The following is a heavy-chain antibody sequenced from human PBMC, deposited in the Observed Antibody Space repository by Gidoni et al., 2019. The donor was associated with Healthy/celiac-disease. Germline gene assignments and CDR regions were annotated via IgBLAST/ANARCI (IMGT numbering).Heavy chain of an antibody. V-gene: IGHV4-39*01. CDR3: ARPKQWLVDAFDI. Sequence: QLQLQESGPGLVKPSETLSLTCTVSGGSISSSSYYWGWLRQPPGKGLEWIGSIYYSGSTYYNPSLKSRVTISVDTSKNQFSLKLSSVTAADTAVYYCARPKQWLVDAFDIWGLGTMVTVSS. CDR2: IYYSGST. J-gene: IGHJ3*02. D-gene: IGHD6-19*01. CDR1: GGSISSSSYY.